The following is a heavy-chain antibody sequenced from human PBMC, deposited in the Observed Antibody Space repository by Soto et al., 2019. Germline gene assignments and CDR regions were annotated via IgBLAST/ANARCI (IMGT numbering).Heavy chain of an antibody. CDR3: ARDFRDTDV. Sequence: GGSLRLSCAASGFTLSRYWMHWVRQAPGKGLVWVSSISSSSSYIYYADSVKGRFTISRDNAKNSLYLQMNSLRAEDTAVYYCARDFRDTDVWGQGTTVTVSS. V-gene: IGHV3-21*01. CDR1: GFTLSRYW. D-gene: IGHD5-18*01. J-gene: IGHJ6*02. CDR2: ISSSSSYI.